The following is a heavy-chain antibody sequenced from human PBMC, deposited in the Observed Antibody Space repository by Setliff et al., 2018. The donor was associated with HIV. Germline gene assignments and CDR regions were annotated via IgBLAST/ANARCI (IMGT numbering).Heavy chain of an antibody. CDR3: ARAAVVGRPLYYFDS. D-gene: IGHD2-15*01. Sequence: GGSLRLSCAASGFTFSTTWMYWVRQAPGKGLVWVSRINTDGSSTTYADSVKGRFTISRDNAKNTLYLQMNSLRAEDTALYYCARAAVVGRPLYYFDSWGQGTLVTVSS. J-gene: IGHJ4*02. V-gene: IGHV3-74*01. CDR1: GFTFSTTW. CDR2: INTDGSST.